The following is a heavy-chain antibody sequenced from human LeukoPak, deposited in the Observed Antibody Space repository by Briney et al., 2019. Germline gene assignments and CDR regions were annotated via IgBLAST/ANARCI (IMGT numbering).Heavy chain of an antibody. D-gene: IGHD6-19*01. CDR1: GGSISSSTY. Sequence: SETLSLTCTVSGGSISSSTYWGWIRQPPGKGLEWIGSIYYSGSAYYNPSLKSRVTILVDTSKNQFSLKLSSVTAADTAVYYCARYYLQWLARSTNWFDPWGQGTLVTVSS. CDR2: IYYSGSA. J-gene: IGHJ5*02. CDR3: ARYYLQWLARSTNWFDP. V-gene: IGHV4-39*07.